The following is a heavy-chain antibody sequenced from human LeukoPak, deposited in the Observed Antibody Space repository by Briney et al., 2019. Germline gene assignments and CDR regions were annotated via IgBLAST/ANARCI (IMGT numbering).Heavy chain of an antibody. CDR1: GFTFSSYA. CDR2: ISGSGGST. CDR3: AKATRGRYCSSTSCYGAYYYGMDV. D-gene: IGHD2-2*01. J-gene: IGHJ6*02. V-gene: IGHV3-23*01. Sequence: GGSLRLSCAASGFTFSSYAMSWVRQAPGKGLEWVSVISGSGGSTYYADSVKGRFTISRDNSKNTLYLQMNSLRAEDTAVYYCAKATRGRYCSSTSCYGAYYYGMDVWGQGTTVTVSS.